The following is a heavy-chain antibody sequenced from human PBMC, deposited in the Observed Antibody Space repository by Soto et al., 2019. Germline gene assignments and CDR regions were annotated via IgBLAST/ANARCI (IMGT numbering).Heavy chain of an antibody. CDR1: GFSLFSSFG. V-gene: IGHV3-30*18. CDR3: AKDDLGFCSGGACSQIDS. D-gene: IGHD2-15*01. CDR2: ISRDGSNK. Sequence: GGSLRLSCTASGFSLFSSFGMHWVRQAPGRGLEWVTLISRDGSNKYYADSVRSRFTVSRDNSKNTVYLEMRDLRPEDTALYYCAKDDLGFCSGGACSQIDSWGQGTLVTVSS. J-gene: IGHJ4*02.